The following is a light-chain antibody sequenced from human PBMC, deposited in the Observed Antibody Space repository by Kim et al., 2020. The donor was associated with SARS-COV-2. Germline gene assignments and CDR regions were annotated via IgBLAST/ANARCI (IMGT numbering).Light chain of an antibody. V-gene: IGLV3-1*01. CDR2: QDS. J-gene: IGLJ3*02. CDR1: KLGDRY. Sequence: SYELTQPPSVSVSPGQTASITCSGDKLGDRYAFWYQQRPGQSPVVVIYQDSKRPSGIPERFSGSNSGNTATLTISGTQAMDEADDYCQAWDSSTWVFGGGTQLTVL. CDR3: QAWDSSTWV.